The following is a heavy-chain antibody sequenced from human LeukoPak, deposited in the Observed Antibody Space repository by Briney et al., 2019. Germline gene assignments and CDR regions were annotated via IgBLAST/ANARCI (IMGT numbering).Heavy chain of an antibody. J-gene: IGHJ4*02. D-gene: IGHD4-11*01. CDR2: INHSGST. V-gene: IGHV4-39*07. CDR1: GGSISSSSYY. CDR3: ARASLQYGRGGFDY. Sequence: MSSETLSLTCTVSGGSISSSSYYWGWIRQPPGKGLEWIGEINHSGSTNYNPSLKSRVTISVDTSKNQFSLKLSSVTAADTAVYYCARASLQYGRGGFDYWGQGTLVTVSS.